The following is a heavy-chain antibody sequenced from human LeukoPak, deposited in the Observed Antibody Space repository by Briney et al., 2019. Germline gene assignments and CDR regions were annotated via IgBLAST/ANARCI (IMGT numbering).Heavy chain of an antibody. Sequence: RASVKVSCKASGYTFTSYGISWVRQAPGQGLEWMGWISAYNGNTNYAQKLQGRVTMTTDTSTSTAYMELRSLRSDDTAVYYCARDPFYTIFGVVIGVYYMDVWGKGTTVTVSS. CDR1: GYTFTSYG. D-gene: IGHD3-3*01. J-gene: IGHJ6*03. V-gene: IGHV1-18*01. CDR3: ARDPFYTIFGVVIGVYYMDV. CDR2: ISAYNGNT.